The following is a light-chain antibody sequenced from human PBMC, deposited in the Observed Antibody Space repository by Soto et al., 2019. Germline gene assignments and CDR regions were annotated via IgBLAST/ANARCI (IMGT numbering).Light chain of an antibody. CDR2: DAS. V-gene: IGKV1-5*01. CDR3: QQYHRSSIT. CDR1: QSLNND. J-gene: IGKJ5*01. Sequence: DIPLTQSPSTLSASAGYRVTLXFMASQSLNNDLAWYQQKPGKAPNLLIYDASTLERGVPSRFSGTGSGTEFTLAINSLQPDDFATYYCQQYHRSSITFGQGTRLEIK.